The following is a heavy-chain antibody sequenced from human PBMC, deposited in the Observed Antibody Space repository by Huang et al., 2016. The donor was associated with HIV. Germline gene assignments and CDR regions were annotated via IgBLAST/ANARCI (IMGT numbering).Heavy chain of an antibody. CDR2: ISSYNGNK. Sequence: QVQLLQSGPEVKKPGASVKVSCKASGYTFISYGISWVRQAPGQGLEWMGWISSYNGNKKYVQRSQGRVSMTTDTSTNTAYMELRSLRSDDTAVYYCARDPRYKDDTSGYPPDGFDVWGQGTMVTVSS. V-gene: IGHV1-18*01. D-gene: IGHD3-22*01. CDR1: GYTFISYG. J-gene: IGHJ3*01. CDR3: ARDPRYKDDTSGYPPDGFDV.